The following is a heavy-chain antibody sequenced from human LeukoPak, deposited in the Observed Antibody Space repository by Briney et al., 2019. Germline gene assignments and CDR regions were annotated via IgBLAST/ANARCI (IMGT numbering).Heavy chain of an antibody. D-gene: IGHD3-3*01. J-gene: IGHJ4*02. V-gene: IGHV3-74*01. CDR1: GFTFSSYW. CDR3: AKVAADFWSGYLIYYFDY. CDR2: IKTDGSST. Sequence: PGGSLRLSCAASGFTFSSYWMHWVRQAPGKGLVWDSHIKTDGSSTNYAESVKGRFTISRDNSKNTLYLQMNSLRAEDTAVYYCAKVAADFWSGYLIYYFDYWGQGTLVTVSS.